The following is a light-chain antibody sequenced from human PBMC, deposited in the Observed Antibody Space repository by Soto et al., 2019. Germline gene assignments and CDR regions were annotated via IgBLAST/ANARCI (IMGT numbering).Light chain of an antibody. V-gene: IGKV1-5*01. J-gene: IGKJ1*01. Sequence: DIQMTQSPSSLSASVGDRVTITCRASQSISCYLNWYQQKPGKAPKLLIYAASSLESGVPSRFSGSGSGTEFTLTISSLQPDDFATYYCQQYNTYSPTFGQGTKVDIK. CDR3: QQYNTYSPT. CDR1: QSISCY. CDR2: AAS.